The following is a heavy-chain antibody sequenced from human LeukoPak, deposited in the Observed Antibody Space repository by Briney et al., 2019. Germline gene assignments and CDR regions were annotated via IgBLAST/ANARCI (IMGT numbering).Heavy chain of an antibody. CDR3: ARGQSDSGDAFDI. D-gene: IGHD4/OR15-4a*01. CDR1: GFTFSSYW. V-gene: IGHV3-74*01. CDR2: INSDGSST. Sequence: GGSLRLSCAASGFTFSSYWMHWVRQAPGKGLVWVSRINSDGSSTSYADSVKGRFTISRDNAKNTLYLQMNSLRAEDTAVYYCARGQSDSGDAFDIWGQGTMVTVSS. J-gene: IGHJ3*02.